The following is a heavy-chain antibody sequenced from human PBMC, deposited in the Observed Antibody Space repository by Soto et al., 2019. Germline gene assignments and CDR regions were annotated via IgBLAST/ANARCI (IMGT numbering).Heavy chain of an antibody. CDR3: ANSRGYSSSSYGAFDI. CDR1: GYTFTSYG. V-gene: IGHV1-18*01. J-gene: IGHJ3*02. CDR2: ISAYNGNT. Sequence: ASVKVSCKASGYTFTSYGISWVRQAPGQGLEWMGWISAYNGNTNYAQKLQGRVTMTTDTSTSTAYMELRSLRSDDTAVYYCANSRGYSSSSYGAFDIWGQGTMVTVSS. D-gene: IGHD6-6*01.